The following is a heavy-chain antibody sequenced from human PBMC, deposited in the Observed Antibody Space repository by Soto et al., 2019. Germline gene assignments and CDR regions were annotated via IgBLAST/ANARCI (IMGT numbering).Heavy chain of an antibody. Sequence: GGSLRLSCAASGFTFSSYAMHWVRQAPGKGLEWVAVISYDGSNKYYADSVKGRFTISRDNSKNTLYLQMNSLRAEDTAVYYCARADYYDSSAVGWGAFDIWGQGTMVTRLL. CDR3: ARADYYDSSAVGWGAFDI. V-gene: IGHV3-30-3*01. CDR1: GFTFSSYA. J-gene: IGHJ3*02. D-gene: IGHD3-22*01. CDR2: ISYDGSNK.